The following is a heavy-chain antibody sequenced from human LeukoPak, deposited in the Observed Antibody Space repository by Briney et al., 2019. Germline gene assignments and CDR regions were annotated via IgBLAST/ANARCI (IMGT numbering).Heavy chain of an antibody. CDR2: IYHSGST. CDR3: ARDRSFSYYYGMDV. D-gene: IGHD3-10*01. V-gene: IGHV4-4*02. Sequence: PSGTLSLTCAVSGGSISSSNWWSWVRQPPGKGLEWIGEIYHSGSTNYDPSLKSRVTVSVDKSKNQFSLKLSSVTAADTAVYYCARDRSFSYYYGMDVWGQGTTVTVSS. J-gene: IGHJ6*02. CDR1: GGSISSSNW.